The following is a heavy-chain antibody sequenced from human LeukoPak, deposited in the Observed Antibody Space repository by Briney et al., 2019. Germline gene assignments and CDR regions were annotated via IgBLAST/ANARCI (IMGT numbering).Heavy chain of an antibody. CDR2: LGGQSESA. J-gene: IGHJ6*02. CDR3: ARRWLGDPYGMDV. CDR1: GFIFSNYA. V-gene: IGHV3-23*01. D-gene: IGHD3-10*01. Sequence: GGSLRLSCAASGFIFSNYAMTWVRQAPGKGLEWVSILGGQSESAYYPDSVKGRFTVSRDNSKDTLYLEINSLRGEDTATYYCARRWLGDPYGMDVWGQGTTVTVSS.